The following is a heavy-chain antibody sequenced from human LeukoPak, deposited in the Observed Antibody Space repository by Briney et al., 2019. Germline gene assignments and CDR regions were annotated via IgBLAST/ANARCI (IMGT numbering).Heavy chain of an antibody. Sequence: GGSLRLSCAASGFTFSSYGMHWVRQAPGKGLEWVAVISYDGSNKYYADSVKGRFTISRDNSKNTLYLQMNSLRAEDTAVYYCAKEAGQDFGALDAFDVWGQGTMVTVSS. J-gene: IGHJ3*01. CDR2: ISYDGSNK. V-gene: IGHV3-30*18. D-gene: IGHD4-17*01. CDR3: AKEAGQDFGALDAFDV. CDR1: GFTFSSYG.